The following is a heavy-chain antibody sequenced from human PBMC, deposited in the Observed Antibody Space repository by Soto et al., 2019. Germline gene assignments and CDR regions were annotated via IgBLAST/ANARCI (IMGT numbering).Heavy chain of an antibody. D-gene: IGHD3-22*01. CDR3: ASERPYYYDSSGYHSPGY. CDR1: GGSISSGDYY. Sequence: SETLSLTCTVSGGSISSGDYYWSWIRQPPGKGLEWIGYIYYSGSTYYNPSLKSRVTISVDTSKNQFSLKLSSVTAADTAVYYCASERPYYYDSSGYHSPGYWGQGTLVTVSS. J-gene: IGHJ4*02. CDR2: IYYSGST. V-gene: IGHV4-30-4*01.